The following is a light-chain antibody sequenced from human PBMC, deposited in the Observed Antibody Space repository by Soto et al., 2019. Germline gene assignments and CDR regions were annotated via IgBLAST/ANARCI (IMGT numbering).Light chain of an antibody. J-gene: IGKJ2*01. CDR1: QHSLYSPNNHNY. CDR2: WAT. CDR3: HQFYSTPYT. Sequence: DIVITPSPDALAVSLGERATINCKSIQHSLYSPNNHNYLAWYQQKPGQPPRFLIYWATTREFGVPDSFSGSGSGMNFTLTITGLQAEGVAIYYCHQFYSTPYTFGQGTKLEIK. V-gene: IGKV4-1*01.